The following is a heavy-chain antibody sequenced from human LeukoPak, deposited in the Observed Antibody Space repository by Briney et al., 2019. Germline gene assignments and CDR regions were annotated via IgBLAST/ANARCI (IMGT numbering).Heavy chain of an antibody. Sequence: GASVKVSCKASGGTFSSYAISWVRQAPGQGLEWMGGIIPIFGTANYAQKFQGRVTITAEESTSIAYMELSSLRSEDTAVYYCAGSTVTRLAEYFQHWGQGTLVTVSS. CDR1: GGTFSSYA. CDR2: IIPIFGTA. D-gene: IGHD4-17*01. V-gene: IGHV1-69*13. CDR3: AGSTVTRLAEYFQH. J-gene: IGHJ1*01.